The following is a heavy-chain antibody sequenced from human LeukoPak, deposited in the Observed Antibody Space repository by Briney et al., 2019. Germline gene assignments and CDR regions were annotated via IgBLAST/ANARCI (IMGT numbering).Heavy chain of an antibody. CDR1: EYTFNGYY. CDR2: INADSGDT. D-gene: IGHD3-10*01. CDR3: ARENSGSGTFDY. J-gene: IGHJ4*02. Sequence: ASVKVSFEVSEYTFNGYYMHWVRQAPGKGLEYMGWINADSGDTKCAQRLRGRVTMTRDTSINTAYMELSSLTSDDTAVYYCARENSGSGTFDYWGQGTLVTVSS. V-gene: IGHV1-2*02.